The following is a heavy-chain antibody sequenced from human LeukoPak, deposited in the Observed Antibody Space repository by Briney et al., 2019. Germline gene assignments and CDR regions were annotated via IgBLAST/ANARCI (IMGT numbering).Heavy chain of an antibody. Sequence: PSETLSLTXTVSGGSISSSSYYWGWIRQPPGKGLEWIGSIYYSGSTYYNPSLKSRVTISVDTSKNQFSLKLSSVTAADTAVYYCARLDDGEGDYWGQGTLVTVSS. CDR2: IYYSGST. J-gene: IGHJ4*02. V-gene: IGHV4-39*01. CDR3: ARLDDGEGDY. CDR1: GGSISSSSYY. D-gene: IGHD4-17*01.